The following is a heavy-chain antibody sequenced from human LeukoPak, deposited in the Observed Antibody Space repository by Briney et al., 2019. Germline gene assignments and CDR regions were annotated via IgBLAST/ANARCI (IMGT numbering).Heavy chain of an antibody. J-gene: IGHJ3*02. D-gene: IGHD2-21*02. CDR1: GFTFSSYA. Sequence: GGSLRLSCAASGFTFSSYAMNWVRQAPGKGLEWVSYISSSGSTIYYADSVKGRFTISRDNAKNSLYLQMNSLRAEDTAVYYCARGNFGGDSKQVDAFDIWGQGTMVTVSS. CDR3: ARGNFGGDSKQVDAFDI. CDR2: ISSSGSTI. V-gene: IGHV3-48*03.